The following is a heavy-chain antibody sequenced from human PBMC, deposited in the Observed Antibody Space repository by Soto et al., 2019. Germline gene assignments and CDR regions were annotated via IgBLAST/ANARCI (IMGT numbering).Heavy chain of an antibody. Sequence: GGSLRLSCAASGFTFSSYGMHWVRQAPGKGLEWVAVIWYDGSNKYYADPVKGRFTISRDNSKNTLYLQMNSLRAEDTAVYYCARGILPRSYFDYWGQGTLVTVSS. CDR2: IWYDGSNK. CDR1: GFTFSSYG. CDR3: ARGILPRSYFDY. V-gene: IGHV3-33*01. D-gene: IGHD1-20*01. J-gene: IGHJ4*02.